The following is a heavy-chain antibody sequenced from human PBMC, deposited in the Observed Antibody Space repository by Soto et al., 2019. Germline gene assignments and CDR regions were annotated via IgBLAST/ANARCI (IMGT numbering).Heavy chain of an antibody. CDR3: ARVPYYYDSSGYYYPKDAFDI. D-gene: IGHD3-22*01. J-gene: IGHJ3*02. Sequence: PSATLSLTGTVSGGSISSGDYYWSWIRQPPGKGLEWIGYIYYSGSTNYNPSLKSRVTISVDTSKNQFSLKLSSVTAADTAVYYCARVPYYYDSSGYYYPKDAFDIWGQGTMVTVSS. V-gene: IGHV4-61*08. CDR2: IYYSGST. CDR1: GGSISSGDYY.